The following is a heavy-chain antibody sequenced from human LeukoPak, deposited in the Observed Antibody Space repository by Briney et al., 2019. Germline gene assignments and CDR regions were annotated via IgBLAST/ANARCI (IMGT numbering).Heavy chain of an antibody. CDR3: ARSFNYVGWFDP. CDR2: ISSSSYI. D-gene: IGHD4-11*01. J-gene: IGHJ5*02. V-gene: IGHV3-21*01. Sequence: PGGSLRLSCAASGFTFSSYSMNWVRQAPGKVLQWVSSISSSSYIYYADSVKGRFTISRDNAKNSLYLQMNSLRAEDTAVYYCARSFNYVGWFDPWGQGTLVTVSS. CDR1: GFTFSSYS.